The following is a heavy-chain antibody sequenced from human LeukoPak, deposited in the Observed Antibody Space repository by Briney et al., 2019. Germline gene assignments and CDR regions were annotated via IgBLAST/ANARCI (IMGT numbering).Heavy chain of an antibody. V-gene: IGHV3-11*01. CDR2: ISSSGSTI. D-gene: IGHD6-19*01. CDR3: ARRIYSSGWDDAFDI. CDR1: GFTFSDYY. Sequence: PGGSLRLSCAASGFTFSDYYMSWIRQAPGKGLEWVSYISSSGSTIYYADSVKGRFTISRDNAKNSLYLQMNSPRAEDTAVYYCARRIYSSGWDDAFDIWGQGTMVTVSS. J-gene: IGHJ3*02.